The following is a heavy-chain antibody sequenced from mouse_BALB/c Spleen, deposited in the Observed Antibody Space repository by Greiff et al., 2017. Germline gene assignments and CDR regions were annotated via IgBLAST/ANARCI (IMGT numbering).Heavy chain of an antibody. Sequence: EVKLVESGGGLVQPGGSLRLSCATSGFTFTDYYMSWVRQPPGKALEWLGFIRNKANGYTTEYSASVKGRFTISRDNSQSILYLQMNTLRAEDSATYYCARDGYGSSYDAMDYWGQGTSVTVSS. V-gene: IGHV7-3*02. CDR3: ARDGYGSSYDAMDY. CDR2: IRNKANGYTT. D-gene: IGHD1-1*01. J-gene: IGHJ4*01. CDR1: GFTFTDYY.